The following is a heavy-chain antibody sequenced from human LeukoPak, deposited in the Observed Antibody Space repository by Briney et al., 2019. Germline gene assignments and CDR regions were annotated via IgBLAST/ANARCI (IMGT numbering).Heavy chain of an antibody. V-gene: IGHV4-39*07. CDR1: DGSISSSSYY. D-gene: IGHD2-2*01. CDR3: ARLLLWGDYYMDV. CDR2: IYHSGST. Sequence: SETLSLTCTVSDGSISSSSYYWGWIRQPPGKGLEWIGNIYHSGSTYYSPSLKSRVTISVDTSKNQFSLKLSSVTAADTAVYYCARLLLWGDYYMDVWGKGTTVTVSS. J-gene: IGHJ6*03.